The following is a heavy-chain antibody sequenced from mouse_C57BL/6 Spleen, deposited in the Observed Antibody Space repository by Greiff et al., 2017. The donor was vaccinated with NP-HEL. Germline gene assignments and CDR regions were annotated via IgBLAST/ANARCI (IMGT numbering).Heavy chain of an antibody. J-gene: IGHJ1*03. CDR3: ARGYDGYYEEYFDV. D-gene: IGHD2-3*01. V-gene: IGHV1-76*01. CDR2: IYPGSGNT. CDR1: GYTFTDYY. Sequence: VKLMESGAELVRPGASVKLSCKASGYTFTDYYINWVKQRPGQGLEWIARIYPGSGNTYYNEKFKGKATLTAEKSSSTAYMQLSSLTSEDSAVYFCARGYDGYYEEYFDVWGTGTTVTVSS.